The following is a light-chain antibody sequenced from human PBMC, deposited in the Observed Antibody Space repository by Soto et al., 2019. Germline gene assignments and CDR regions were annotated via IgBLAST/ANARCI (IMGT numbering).Light chain of an antibody. V-gene: IGKV3-15*01. CDR2: RAS. CDR3: QQYQNLWT. Sequence: ILLTHSPSSLYRNLGGRGTFSCRAGQTIYSNVAWYQQRPGQAPRLLIYRASTRATGVPARFSGSGSGTEFTLTISSLQSEDFAIYYCQQYQNLWTFGQGTKVDIK. J-gene: IGKJ1*01. CDR1: QTIYSN.